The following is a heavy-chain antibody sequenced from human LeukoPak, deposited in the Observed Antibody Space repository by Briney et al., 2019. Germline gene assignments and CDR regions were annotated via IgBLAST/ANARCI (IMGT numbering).Heavy chain of an antibody. J-gene: IGHJ4*02. Sequence: PSETLSLTCAVYGGSFSGYYWSWIRQPPGKGLEWIGEINHSGSTNYNPSLKSRVTISVDTSKNQFSPKLSSVTAADTAVYYCARGRSSSSSRFGLWDYWGQGTLVTVSS. CDR2: INHSGST. D-gene: IGHD6-6*01. CDR1: GGSFSGYY. CDR3: ARGRSSSSSRFGLWDY. V-gene: IGHV4-34*01.